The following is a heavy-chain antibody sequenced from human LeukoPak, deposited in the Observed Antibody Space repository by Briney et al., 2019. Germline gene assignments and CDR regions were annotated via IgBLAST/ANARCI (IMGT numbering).Heavy chain of an antibody. V-gene: IGHV4-61*05. CDR1: GGSISTSNYY. CDR3: ARARLTRYFQH. D-gene: IGHD4-23*01. CDR2: IYYSGST. J-gene: IGHJ1*01. Sequence: TSSETLSLTCTVSGGSISTSNYYWSWIRQPPGKGLEWIGYIYYSGSTNYNPSLKSRVTISVDTSKNQFSLKLSSVTAADTAVYYCARARLTRYFQHWGQGTLVTVSS.